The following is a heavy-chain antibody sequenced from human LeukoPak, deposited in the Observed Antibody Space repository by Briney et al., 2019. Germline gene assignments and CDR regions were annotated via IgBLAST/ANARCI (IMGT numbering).Heavy chain of an antibody. V-gene: IGHV1-2*02. J-gene: IGHJ4*02. CDR3: ARGTYYDSSGYSGVRLFDY. Sequence: EASVKVSCKSSGYTFTDYYIHWVRQAPGQGPEWMGWINAQSGRTSYAQKFQDRVSMITDTSISTAYVELSSLESDDTAMYYCARGTYYDSSGYSGVRLFDYWGQGTLVTVSS. CDR1: GYTFTDYY. D-gene: IGHD3-22*01. CDR2: INAQSGRT.